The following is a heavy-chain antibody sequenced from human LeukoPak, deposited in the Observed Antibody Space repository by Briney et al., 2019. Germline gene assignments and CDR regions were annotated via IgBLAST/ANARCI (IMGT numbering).Heavy chain of an antibody. V-gene: IGHV1-2*02. Sequence: ASVKVSCKVSGYTFTGYYIHWVRQAPGQGLEWMGWINPTSGGANYAQKFQGRVTMTRDTSISTAYMELSRLRSDDTAVYSCARGVTARGFYYYMDIWGRGTTVTISS. J-gene: IGHJ6*03. D-gene: IGHD2-21*02. CDR1: GYTFTGYY. CDR2: INPTSGGA. CDR3: ARGVTARGFYYYMDI.